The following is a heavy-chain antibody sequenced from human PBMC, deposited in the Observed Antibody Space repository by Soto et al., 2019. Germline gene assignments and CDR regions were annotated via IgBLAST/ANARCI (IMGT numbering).Heavy chain of an antibody. CDR1: GYTFTGYY. D-gene: IGHD5-12*01. CDR2: INPNSGGT. CDR3: ATVEMATITLLFDY. J-gene: IGHJ4*02. V-gene: IGHV1-2*02. Sequence: ASVKVSCKASGYTFTGYYMHWVRQAPGQGLEWMGWINPNSGGTNYAQKFQGRVTMTRDTSISTAYMELSRLRSDDTAVYYCATVEMATITLLFDYWGQGTLVTVSS.